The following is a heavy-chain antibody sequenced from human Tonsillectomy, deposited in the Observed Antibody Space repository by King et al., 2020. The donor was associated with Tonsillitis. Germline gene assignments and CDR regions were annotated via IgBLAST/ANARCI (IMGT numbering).Heavy chain of an antibody. Sequence: VQLVESAAEVKKPGASVKVSCKASGYIFTSNSISWVRQAPGQGLEWMGWISVYYGNTSYAQKLQGRVTMTTATSTSTAYMELRSLRSDDTAVYYCARNYYDSTGFYYSIFDFWGQGTLVTVSA. J-gene: IGHJ4*02. D-gene: IGHD3-22*01. CDR3: ARNYYDSTGFYYSIFDF. CDR1: GYIFTSNS. CDR2: ISVYYGNT. V-gene: IGHV1-18*04.